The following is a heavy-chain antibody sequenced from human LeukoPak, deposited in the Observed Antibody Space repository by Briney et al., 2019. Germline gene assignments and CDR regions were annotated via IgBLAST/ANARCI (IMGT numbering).Heavy chain of an antibody. J-gene: IGHJ4*02. Sequence: ASVKVSCKASGYTFTSYGISWVRQAPGQGLEWMGWITAYNDNTYYAQKLQGRVTMTTDTSTSTAYMELRSLRSDDTAVYYCARAKPKNMVRGLIMRRESRYYFDYWGQGTLVTVSS. CDR1: GYTFTSYG. V-gene: IGHV1-18*01. D-gene: IGHD3-10*01. CDR2: ITAYNDNT. CDR3: ARAKPKNMVRGLIMRRESRYYFDY.